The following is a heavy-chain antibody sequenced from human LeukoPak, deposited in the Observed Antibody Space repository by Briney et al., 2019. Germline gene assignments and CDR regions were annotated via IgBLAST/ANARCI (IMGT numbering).Heavy chain of an antibody. CDR3: ARGRSGWYEDY. J-gene: IGHJ4*02. Sequence: GGSLRLSCAASGFTFSDYYMGWIRQAPGKGLQWVSYISASGDTIYYSDSVKGRFTISRDNAKNSLFLQMNRLRGDDTAVYYCARGRSGWYEDYWGQGTLVTVSS. CDR2: ISASGDTI. V-gene: IGHV3-11*04. D-gene: IGHD6-19*01. CDR1: GFTFSDYY.